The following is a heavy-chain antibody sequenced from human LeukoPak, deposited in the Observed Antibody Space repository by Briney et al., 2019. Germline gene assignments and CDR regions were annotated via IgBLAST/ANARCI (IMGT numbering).Heavy chain of an antibody. CDR2: IYYSGST. Sequence: SETLSLTCTVSGGSISSYYWSWIRQPPGKGLEWIGSIYYSGSTYYNPSLKSRVTISVDTSKNQFSLKLSSVTAADTAVYYCASFPGERWYYYYGMDVWGQGTTVTVSS. CDR1: GGSISSYY. V-gene: IGHV4-59*12. D-gene: IGHD7-27*01. J-gene: IGHJ6*02. CDR3: ASFPGERWYYYYGMDV.